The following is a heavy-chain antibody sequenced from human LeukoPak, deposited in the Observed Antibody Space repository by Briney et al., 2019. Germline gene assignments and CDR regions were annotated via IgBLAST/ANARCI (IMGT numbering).Heavy chain of an antibody. D-gene: IGHD3-22*01. J-gene: IGHJ3*02. V-gene: IGHV3-7*01. CDR1: GFTFSSYW. Sequence: GGSLRLSCAASGFTFSSYWMSWVRQAPGKGLEWVANIKQDGSEKYYVDSVKGRFTISRDNAKNSLYLQMNSLRAEDTAVYYCAREGITMIVKAFDIWGQGTMVTASS. CDR3: AREGITMIVKAFDI. CDR2: IKQDGSEK.